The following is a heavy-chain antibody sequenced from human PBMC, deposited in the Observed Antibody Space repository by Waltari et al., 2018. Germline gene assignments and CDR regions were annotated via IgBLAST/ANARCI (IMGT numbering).Heavy chain of an antibody. Sequence: VQLLQSGGGLVQPGGSLKLSCVASGFTFSSFARGWVRQAPGKGLEWVSGVSGTGGLKYYADSVKGRFTISRDNAKNTVYLEISSLRADDTAVYYCAKPARGVIEDWFDSWGQGSLVSVSS. J-gene: IGHJ5*01. CDR1: GFTFSSFA. CDR3: AKPARGVIEDWFDS. D-gene: IGHD3-10*01. CDR2: VSGTGGLK. V-gene: IGHV3-23*01.